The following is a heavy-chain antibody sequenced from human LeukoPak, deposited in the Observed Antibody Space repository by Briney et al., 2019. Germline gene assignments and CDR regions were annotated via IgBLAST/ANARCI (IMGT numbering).Heavy chain of an antibody. D-gene: IGHD3-10*01. CDR3: ARDSGDY. J-gene: IGHJ4*02. CDR1: GFTFSSYA. V-gene: IGHV3-53*01. CDR2: IYSGGST. Sequence: GGSLRLSCTVAGFTFSSYALNWVRQAPGKGLEWVSVIYSGGSTYYADSVKGRFTISRDNSKNTLYLQMNSLRAEDTAVYYCARDSGDYWGQGTLVTVSS.